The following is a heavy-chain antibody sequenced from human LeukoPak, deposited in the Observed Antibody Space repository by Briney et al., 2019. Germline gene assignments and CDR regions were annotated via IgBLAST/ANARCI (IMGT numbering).Heavy chain of an antibody. CDR3: ARLGEVATYFDY. J-gene: IGHJ4*02. D-gene: IGHD5-12*01. CDR2: IYYSGST. Sequence: SETLSLTCTVSGGSISSSSYYWGWIRQPPGKGLEWIGSIYYSGSTYYNPSLKSRVTISVDTSKNQFSLKLSSVTAADTAVYYCARLGEVATYFDYWGQGTLVTVSS. CDR1: GGSISSSSYY. V-gene: IGHV4-39*01.